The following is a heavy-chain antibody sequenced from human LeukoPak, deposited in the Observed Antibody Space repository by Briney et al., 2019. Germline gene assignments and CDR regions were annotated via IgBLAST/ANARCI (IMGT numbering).Heavy chain of an antibody. Sequence: ASVTVSCKASGYTFTSYGISWLRQAPGQGLEWMGWISAYNGNTNYAQKLQGRVTMTTDTSTSTAYMELRSLRSDDTAVYYCAREPLPDADYYDSSGYYYFDYWGQGTLVTVSS. CDR3: AREPLPDADYYDSSGYYYFDY. D-gene: IGHD3-22*01. CDR2: ISAYNGNT. J-gene: IGHJ4*02. V-gene: IGHV1-18*01. CDR1: GYTFTSYG.